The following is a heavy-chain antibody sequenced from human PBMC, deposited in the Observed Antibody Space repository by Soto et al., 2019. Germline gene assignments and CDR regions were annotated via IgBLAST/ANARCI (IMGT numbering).Heavy chain of an antibody. V-gene: IGHV1-3*01. Sequence: QVQLVQSGAEVKKPGASVKVSCKASGYTFTSYAMHWVRQAPGQRLEWMGWINAGNGNTKYSQKFQGRVTITRDTSASTAYMELSSLRSEDTAAYYCARQYYYDTTWFDPWGQGTLVTVSS. CDR3: ARQYYYDTTWFDP. D-gene: IGHD3-22*01. CDR2: INAGNGNT. J-gene: IGHJ5*02. CDR1: GYTFTSYA.